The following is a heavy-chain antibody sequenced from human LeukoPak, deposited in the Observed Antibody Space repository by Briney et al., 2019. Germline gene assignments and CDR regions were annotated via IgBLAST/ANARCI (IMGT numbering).Heavy chain of an antibody. CDR1: GGSISSYY. CDR3: ARCAYGSGSYWPWVRYYYYMDV. Sequence: SETLSLTCTVSGGSISSYYWSWIRQPPGKGLEWIGYIYYSGSTNYNPSLKSRVTISVDTSKNQFSLKLSSVTAADTAVYYCARCAYGSGSYWPWVRYYYYMDVWGKGTTVTVSS. D-gene: IGHD3-10*01. J-gene: IGHJ6*03. CDR2: IYYSGST. V-gene: IGHV4-59*01.